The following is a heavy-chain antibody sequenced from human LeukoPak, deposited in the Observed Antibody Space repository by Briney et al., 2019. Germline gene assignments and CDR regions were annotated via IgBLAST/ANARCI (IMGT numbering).Heavy chain of an antibody. CDR2: IYYSGST. Sequence: SETLSLTCTVSGGPISSSSYYWGWIRQPPGKGLEWIGSIYYSGSTYYNPSLKSRVTISVDTSKNQFSLKLSSVTAADTAVYYCASQLYYYGSGSYYPVWGQGTTVTVSS. CDR3: ASQLYYYGSGSYYPV. V-gene: IGHV4-39*01. D-gene: IGHD3-10*01. J-gene: IGHJ6*02. CDR1: GGPISSSSYY.